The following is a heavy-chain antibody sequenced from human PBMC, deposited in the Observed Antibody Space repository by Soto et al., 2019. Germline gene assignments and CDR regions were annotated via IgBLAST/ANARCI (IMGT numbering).Heavy chain of an antibody. CDR3: ARGRSYGSGSYYKVGFDY. V-gene: IGHV1-3*01. Sequence: QVQLVQSGAEVKKPGASVKVSCKASGYTFTSYAMHWVRQAPGQRLEWMGWINAGNGNTKYSQKFQGRVTITRDTSASTAYMELSSLRSEDTAVYYCARGRSYGSGSYYKVGFDYWGQGTLVTVSS. CDR1: GYTFTSYA. D-gene: IGHD3-10*01. J-gene: IGHJ4*02. CDR2: INAGNGNT.